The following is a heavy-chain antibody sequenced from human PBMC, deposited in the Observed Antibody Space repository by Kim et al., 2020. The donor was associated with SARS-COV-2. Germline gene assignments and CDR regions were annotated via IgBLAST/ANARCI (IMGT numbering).Heavy chain of an antibody. CDR3: ASQGSGYFDWLLTVITPKRSGFDP. D-gene: IGHD3-9*01. CDR2: INHSGST. J-gene: IGHJ5*02. V-gene: IGHV4-34*01. CDR1: GGSFSGYY. Sequence: SETLSLTCAVYGGSFSGYYWSWIRQPPGKGLEWIGEINHSGSTNYNPSLKSRVTISVDTSKNQFSLKLSSVTAADTAVYYCASQGSGYFDWLLTVITPKRSGFDPWGQGTLVTVSS.